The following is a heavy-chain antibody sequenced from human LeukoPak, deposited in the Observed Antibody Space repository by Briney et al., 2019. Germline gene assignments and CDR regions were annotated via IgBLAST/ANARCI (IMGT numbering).Heavy chain of an antibody. J-gene: IGHJ2*01. D-gene: IGHD2-21*02. V-gene: IGHV4-39*07. CDR2: IYYSGST. CDR1: GGSISSSSYY. Sequence: SETLSLTCTVSGGSISSSSYYWGWIRQPPGKGLEWIGSIYYSGSTYYNPSLKSRVTISVDTSKNQFSLKLSSVTAADTAVYYCARDINVGQVVATGEHWYFDLWGRGTLVTVSS. CDR3: ARDINVGQVVATGEHWYFDL.